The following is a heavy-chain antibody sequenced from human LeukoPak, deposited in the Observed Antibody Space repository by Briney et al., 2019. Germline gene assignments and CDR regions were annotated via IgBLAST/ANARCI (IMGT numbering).Heavy chain of an antibody. CDR2: IYYSGST. Sequence: SETLSLTCTASGGSISSSSYYWGWIRQPPGKGLEWIGSIYYSGSTYYNPSLKSRVTISVDTSKNQFSLKLSSVTAADTAVYYCASPDSDYGGNSGGFQHWGQGTLVTVSS. V-gene: IGHV4-39*07. CDR1: GGSISSSSYY. J-gene: IGHJ1*01. D-gene: IGHD4-23*01. CDR3: ASPDSDYGGNSGGFQH.